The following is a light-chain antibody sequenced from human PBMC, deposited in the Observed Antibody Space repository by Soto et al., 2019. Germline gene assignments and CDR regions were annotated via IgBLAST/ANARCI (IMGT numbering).Light chain of an antibody. Sequence: EIGLTQSPGTLSLSPGERATLSCRAGQSASSRYLAWYQQKPGQAPRLLIYGASSRATGIPDRFSGSGSGTDFTLTISRLEPEDFAVYYWQQYGSSPWTFSQGTKVEIK. CDR3: QQYGSSPWT. J-gene: IGKJ1*01. CDR2: GAS. V-gene: IGKV3-20*01. CDR1: QSASSRY.